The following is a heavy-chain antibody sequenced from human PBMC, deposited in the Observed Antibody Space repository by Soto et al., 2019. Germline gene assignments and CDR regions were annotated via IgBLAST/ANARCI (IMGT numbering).Heavy chain of an antibody. CDR2: IIPIFGTA. V-gene: IGHV1-69*13. Sequence: SVKVSCKASGGTFSSYAISWVRQAPGQGLEWMGGIIPIFGTANYAQKFQGRVTITANESTSTAYMELSSLRSEDTAVYYCASRGIVDCSSTSCYYYYGMDVWGQGTTVTVSS. D-gene: IGHD2-2*01. J-gene: IGHJ6*02. CDR1: GGTFSSYA. CDR3: ASRGIVDCSSTSCYYYYGMDV.